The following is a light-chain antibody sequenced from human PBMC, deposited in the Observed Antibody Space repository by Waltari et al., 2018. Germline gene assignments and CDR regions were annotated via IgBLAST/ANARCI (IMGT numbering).Light chain of an antibody. CDR2: YNT. J-gene: IGLJ1*01. CDR3: QVWDRSRDHV. Sequence: SYVLTQPPSVSVAPGETATITCGGDSTGMRHVHWYQQWAGQAPRLVISYNTVRPAGIPERFSGSTSGSTSTLTISRVEAGDEADYYCQVWDRSRDHVFGTRTKVTVL. CDR1: STGMRH. V-gene: IGLV3-21*04.